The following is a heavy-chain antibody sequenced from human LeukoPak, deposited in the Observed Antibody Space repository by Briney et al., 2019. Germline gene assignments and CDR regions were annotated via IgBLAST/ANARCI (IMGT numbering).Heavy chain of an antibody. CDR3: AAGAQLPXDX. J-gene: IGHJ4*02. D-gene: IGHD2-2*01. V-gene: IGHV1-24*01. CDR2: FDSEDNEI. Sequence: GASVKVSCKVSGYALTELSILWVRQAPGKGLEWMGGFDSEDNEIIYAQKFQGRVTMTEDTPTDTAYMELSSLTSEDTAIYYCAAGAQLPXDXXGQXXXXTV. CDR1: GYALTELS.